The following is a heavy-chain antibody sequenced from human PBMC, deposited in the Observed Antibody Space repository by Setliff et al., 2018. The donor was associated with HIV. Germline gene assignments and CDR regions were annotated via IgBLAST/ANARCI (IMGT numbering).Heavy chain of an antibody. D-gene: IGHD4-17*01. Sequence: RASVKVSCKASGYTFTSYGISWVRQAPGQGLEWMGWINAGYGNTKYSQKFQGRVTITRDASASTAYMELSSLRSEDTAVYYCARSPGDYLFDYWGQGTLVTVSS. V-gene: IGHV1-3*01. J-gene: IGHJ4*02. CDR2: INAGYGNT. CDR1: GYTFTSYG. CDR3: ARSPGDYLFDY.